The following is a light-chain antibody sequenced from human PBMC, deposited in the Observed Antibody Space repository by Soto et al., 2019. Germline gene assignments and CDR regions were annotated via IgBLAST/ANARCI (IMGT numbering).Light chain of an antibody. CDR3: QQYNSYLRT. V-gene: IGKV1-5*03. CDR2: KAS. J-gene: IGKJ1*01. CDR1: QSISSW. Sequence: DIQMTQSPSTLSASVGDRVTITCRASQSISSWLAWYQQKPWKAPKLLIYKASSLESGVPSRFSGSGSGTEFTLTISSLQPDDFATYYCQQYNSYLRTFGQGTKVEIK.